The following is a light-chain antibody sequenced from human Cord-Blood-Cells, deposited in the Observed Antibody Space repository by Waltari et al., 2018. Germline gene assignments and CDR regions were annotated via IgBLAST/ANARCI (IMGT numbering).Light chain of an antibody. CDR3: QSYDSSLSGVV. CDR1: SSTIGAGHD. J-gene: IGLJ2*01. Sequence: QSVLTQPPSVSGAPGPRVPISCTGSSSTIGAGHDVPWYQHLPGTAPKRLIYGNSNRPSGFPDRFSGSKSGTSASLAITGLQAEDEAYYYCQSYDSSLSGVVFGGGTKLTVL. CDR2: GNS. V-gene: IGLV1-40*01.